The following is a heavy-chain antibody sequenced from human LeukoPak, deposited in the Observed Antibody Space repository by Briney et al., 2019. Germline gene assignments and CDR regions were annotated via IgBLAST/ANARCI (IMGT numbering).Heavy chain of an antibody. CDR1: GFTFSDYY. V-gene: IGHV3-11*01. Sequence: GGSLRLSCAASGFTFSDYYMSWIRQAPGKRLEWVSYISSSGSTIYYADSVKGRFTISRDNAKNSLYLQMNSLRAEDTAVYYCARVRITMIVVVSIWFDPWGQGTLVTVSS. J-gene: IGHJ5*02. CDR3: ARVRITMIVVVSIWFDP. CDR2: ISSSGSTI. D-gene: IGHD3-22*01.